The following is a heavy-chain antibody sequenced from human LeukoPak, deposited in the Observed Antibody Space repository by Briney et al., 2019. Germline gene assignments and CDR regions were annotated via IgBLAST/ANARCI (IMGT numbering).Heavy chain of an antibody. J-gene: IGHJ3*02. CDR1: GFTFSSYA. CDR3: ASPTGNLGYCSSTSCYESAFDI. CDR2: ISYDGSNK. D-gene: IGHD2-2*01. V-gene: IGHV3-30*04. Sequence: SGGSLRLSCAASGFTFSSYAMHWVRQAPGKGLEWVAVISYDGSNKYYADSVKGRFTISRDNSKNTLYLQMNSLRAEDTAVYYCASPTGNLGYCSSTSCYESAFDIWGQGTMVTVSS.